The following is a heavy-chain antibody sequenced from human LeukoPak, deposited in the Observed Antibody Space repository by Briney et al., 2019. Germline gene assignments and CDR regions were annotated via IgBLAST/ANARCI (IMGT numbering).Heavy chain of an antibody. V-gene: IGHV1-18*01. CDR2: ISAYNGNT. CDR3: ARTIYGDSLGWDY. CDR1: GYTFTTYG. D-gene: IGHD4-17*01. Sequence: ASVKVSCKTSGYTFTTYGITWVRQAPGQGLEWMGWISAYNGNTNYAQKLQGRVTMTTDTSTSTAYMELRSLRSDDTAVYYCARTIYGDSLGWDYWGQGTLVTVSS. J-gene: IGHJ4*02.